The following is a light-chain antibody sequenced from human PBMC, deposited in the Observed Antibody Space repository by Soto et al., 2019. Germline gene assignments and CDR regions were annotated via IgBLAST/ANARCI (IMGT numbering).Light chain of an antibody. CDR1: QSFRGL. V-gene: IGKV3-11*01. J-gene: IGKJ1*01. Sequence: EVVLTQSPVTLSLSPGERATLSCRASQSFRGLLAWYQQKPGQAPRLLIYDAYNRATGIPPRFSGSGSGTDFTLTISRLEPDDSAVYYCQQYGSSPRTFGPGTKVDIK. CDR3: QQYGSSPRT. CDR2: DAY.